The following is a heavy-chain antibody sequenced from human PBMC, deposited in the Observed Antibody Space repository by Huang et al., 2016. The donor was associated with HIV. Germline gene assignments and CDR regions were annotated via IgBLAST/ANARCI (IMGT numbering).Heavy chain of an antibody. CDR2: IRHSVSV. CDR1: GGAFNNYY. D-gene: IGHD3-3*01. Sequence: QVRLQQWGAGVLKPSETLSLTCAVYGGAFNNYYWSWVRQLTGRGLEWIGEIRHSVSVNSNPSLKTRVAVSRDPSKKQFSLRLTSVTAADTAIYYCARVPTPSYYDFWDNTPSHEDVFYYNMDVWGQGTTVIVSS. V-gene: IGHV4-34*02. J-gene: IGHJ6*03. CDR3: ARVPTPSYYDFWDNTPSHEDVFYYNMDV.